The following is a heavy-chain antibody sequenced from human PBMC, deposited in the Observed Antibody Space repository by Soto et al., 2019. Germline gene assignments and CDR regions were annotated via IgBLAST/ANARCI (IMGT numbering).Heavy chain of an antibody. CDR2: IYYSGST. CDR1: GASLSSSDYY. D-gene: IGHD3-10*01. CDR3: ARDSAIVGIGELTNNWFDS. Sequence: QVQLQESGPGLVKPSQTLSLTCTVSGASLSSSDYYWTWIRQHPGKGLEWIGYIYYSGSTYYNPSLKSRVAISADTSKNQFSLKLSSVTAADTAVYYCARDSAIVGIGELTNNWFDSWGQGTLVTVSS. J-gene: IGHJ5*01. V-gene: IGHV4-31*03.